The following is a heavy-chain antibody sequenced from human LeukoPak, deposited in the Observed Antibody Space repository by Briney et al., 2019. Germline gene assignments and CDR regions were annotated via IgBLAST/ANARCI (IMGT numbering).Heavy chain of an antibody. D-gene: IGHD4-17*01. CDR1: GFNFRSSV. Sequence: GSLRLSWAVSGFNFRSSVVHLVRQAPGKGLEWVAVIWYDGRSKHYADSVKGRFTMSTDNARNTPSLQMNSLRVEDTAVYYCAREPNRRTTVTDSYYYGMYTWGQGTTVTVSS. CDR3: AREPNRRTTVTDSYYYGMYT. V-gene: IGHV3-33*01. J-gene: IGHJ6*01. CDR2: IWYDGRSK.